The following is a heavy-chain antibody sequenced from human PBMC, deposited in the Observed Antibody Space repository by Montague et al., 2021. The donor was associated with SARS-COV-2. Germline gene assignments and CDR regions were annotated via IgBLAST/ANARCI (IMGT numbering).Heavy chain of an antibody. CDR3: AGTSTYSSGWGINYYYYGMGV. Sequence: SETLSLTCTVSGGSISSYYWSWIRQPPGKGLEWIGNIYYSGSTNYNPSXXSRVTISVDTSKNQFSLKLSSVTAADTAVYYCAGTSTYSSGWGINYYYYGMGVWGQGTTVTVSS. CDR2: IYYSGST. J-gene: IGHJ6*02. V-gene: IGHV4-59*01. D-gene: IGHD6-19*01. CDR1: GGSISSYY.